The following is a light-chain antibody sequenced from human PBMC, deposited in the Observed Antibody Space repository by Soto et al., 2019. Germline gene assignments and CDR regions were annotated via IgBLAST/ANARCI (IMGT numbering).Light chain of an antibody. J-gene: IGKJ5*01. CDR2: AAS. V-gene: IGKV1-9*01. CDR3: QQLNTYPIT. CDR1: QGISSY. Sequence: DIQLTQSPSFLSASVGDRVTITCRASQGISSYLVWYQQRPGKAPKLLIYAASTLQGGVPSRFSGSGSGTEFTLATSSLQPEDFATYYCQQLNTYPITFGLGTRLEIK.